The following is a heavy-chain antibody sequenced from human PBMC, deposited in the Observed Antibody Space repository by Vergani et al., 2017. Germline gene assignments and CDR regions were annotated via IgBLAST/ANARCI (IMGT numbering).Heavy chain of an antibody. Sequence: QVQLVQSGAEVKKPGASVKVSCKASGYTFTSYDINWVRQATGQGLEWMGWMNPNSGNTGYAQKFQGRVTMTRNTSISTAYMELSSLRSEDTAVYYCARDSTTSIAAAGTGYFDYWGQGTLVTVSS. CDR2: MNPNSGNT. J-gene: IGHJ4*02. V-gene: IGHV1-8*01. CDR3: ARDSTTSIAAAGTGYFDY. D-gene: IGHD6-13*01. CDR1: GYTFTSYD.